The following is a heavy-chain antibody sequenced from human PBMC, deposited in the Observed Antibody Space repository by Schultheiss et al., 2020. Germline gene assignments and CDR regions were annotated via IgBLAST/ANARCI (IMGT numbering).Heavy chain of an antibody. Sequence: SETLSLTCTVSGGSISSYYWSWIRQPPGKGPEWIGYIYYSGSTNYNPSLKSRVTISVDTSKNQFSLKLSSVTAADTAVYYCASTRYDFWSGYSALDPWGQGTLVTVSS. CDR2: IYYSGST. CDR1: GGSISSYY. D-gene: IGHD3-3*01. J-gene: IGHJ5*02. CDR3: ASTRYDFWSGYSALDP. V-gene: IGHV4-59*08.